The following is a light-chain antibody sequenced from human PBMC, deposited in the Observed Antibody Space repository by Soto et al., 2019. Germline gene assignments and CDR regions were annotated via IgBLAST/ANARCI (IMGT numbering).Light chain of an antibody. Sequence: SYELTQPPSVSVAPGQTARITCGGNNLGSKSVHWYQQKPGQAPVLVVDADSDRPSGVPERFSGSNSGDTATLTISRVDAGDDADYYCQVWDSSSDHWVFGGGTQLTVL. CDR1: NLGSKS. J-gene: IGLJ3*02. V-gene: IGLV3-21*02. CDR3: QVWDSSSDHWV. CDR2: ADS.